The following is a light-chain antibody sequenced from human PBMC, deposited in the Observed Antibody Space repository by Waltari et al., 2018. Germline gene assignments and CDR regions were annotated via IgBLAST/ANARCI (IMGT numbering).Light chain of an antibody. J-gene: IGLJ2*01. CDR1: SSNIRTNY. CDR2: RNN. Sequence: QSVLTQPPSASGTPGQRVTISCSGSSSNIRTNYVNWYQQFPGTAPKLLMYRNNQRPSGVPDRFSGSKSGTSASLAISGLRSEDEAEYYCAAWDASHVVFGGGTKLTVL. CDR3: AAWDASHVV. V-gene: IGLV1-47*01.